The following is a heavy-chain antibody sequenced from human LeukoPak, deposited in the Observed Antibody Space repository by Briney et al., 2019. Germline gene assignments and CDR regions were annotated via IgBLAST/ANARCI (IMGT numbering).Heavy chain of an antibody. J-gene: IGHJ6*03. CDR3: ARGDCSSTICYSPMDV. D-gene: IGHD2-2*01. CDR1: GGSLSGYF. CDR2: INQNGGT. V-gene: IGHV4-34*01. Sequence: SETLSLTCAVYGGSLSGYFWSWIRQSPGKGLEWIGEINQNGGTNYNPSLKSRVTISVDTSENQFSLKVTSVTAADTAVYYCARGDCSSTICYSPMDVWGKGTTVTVSS.